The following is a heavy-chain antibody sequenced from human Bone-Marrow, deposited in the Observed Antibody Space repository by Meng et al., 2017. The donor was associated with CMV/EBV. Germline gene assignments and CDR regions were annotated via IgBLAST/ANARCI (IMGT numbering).Heavy chain of an antibody. V-gene: IGHV2-5*01. Sequence: SGPTLVKPTQTLTVTCSFSGFSLDTSGVGVGWIRQAPGKALEWLALIYWNDDKRYNPSLASRLTVVKDTSKNRVVLTLTNVNPDDTATYFCALRLDTGFYNWFAPWGQGTLVTVSS. D-gene: IGHD5-18*01. J-gene: IGHJ5*02. CDR3: ALRLDTGFYNWFAP. CDR2: IYWNDDK. CDR1: GFSLDTSGVG.